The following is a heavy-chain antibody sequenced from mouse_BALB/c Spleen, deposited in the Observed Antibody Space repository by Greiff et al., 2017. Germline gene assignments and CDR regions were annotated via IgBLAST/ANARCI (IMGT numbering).Heavy chain of an antibody. CDR2: ISSGSSTI. CDR3: ARILYYGYERGAMDY. D-gene: IGHD2-2*01. Sequence: EVQVVESGGGLVQPGGSRKLSCAASGFTFSSFGMHWVRQAPEKGLEWVAYISSGSSTIYYADTVKGRFTISRDNPKNTLFLQMTSLRSEDTAMYYCARILYYGYERGAMDYWGQGTSVTVSS. J-gene: IGHJ4*01. V-gene: IGHV5-17*02. CDR1: GFTFSSFG.